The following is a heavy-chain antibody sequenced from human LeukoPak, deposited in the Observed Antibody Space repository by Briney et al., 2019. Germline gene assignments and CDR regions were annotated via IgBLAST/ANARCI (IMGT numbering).Heavy chain of an antibody. CDR1: GYTLTGLS. CDR2: FDPEDGET. Sequence: ASVKVSCKVSGYTLTGLSMHWVRQAPGKGLEWMGGFDPEDGETIYAQKFQGRVTMTEDTSTDTAYMELSSLRSEDTAVYYCATALYDSSGYSYYFDYWGQGTLVTVSS. V-gene: IGHV1-24*01. J-gene: IGHJ4*02. D-gene: IGHD3-22*01. CDR3: ATALYDSSGYSYYFDY.